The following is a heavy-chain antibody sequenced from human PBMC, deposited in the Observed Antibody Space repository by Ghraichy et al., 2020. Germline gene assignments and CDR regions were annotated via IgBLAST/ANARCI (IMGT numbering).Heavy chain of an antibody. CDR1: GGSISSYY. Sequence: SQTLSLTCTVSGGSISSYYWSWIRQPPGKGLEWIGNIYYNGSTNYNPSLKSRVTILVDTSKNQFSLKLSSVTAADTAVYYCARGLRQWLVIDNFFDIWGQGTMVTVSS. CDR3: ARGLRQWLVIDNFFDI. D-gene: IGHD6-19*01. CDR2: IYYNGST. J-gene: IGHJ3*02. V-gene: IGHV4-59*01.